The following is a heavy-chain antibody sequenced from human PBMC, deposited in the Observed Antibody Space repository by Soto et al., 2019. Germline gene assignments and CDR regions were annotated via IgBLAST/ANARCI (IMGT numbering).Heavy chain of an antibody. CDR3: VANVVVTATGSDY. V-gene: IGHV1-69*13. Sequence: SVKVSCKASGGTFSSYAISWVRQAPGQGLEWMGGIIPIFGTANYAQKFQGRVTITADESTSTAYMELSSLRSEDTAVYYCVANVVVTATGSDYWGQGTLVTAPQ. J-gene: IGHJ4*02. CDR2: IIPIFGTA. D-gene: IGHD2-21*02. CDR1: GGTFSSYA.